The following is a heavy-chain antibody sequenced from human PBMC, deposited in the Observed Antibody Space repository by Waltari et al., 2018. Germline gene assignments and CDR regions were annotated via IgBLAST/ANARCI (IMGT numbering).Heavy chain of an antibody. J-gene: IGHJ4*02. D-gene: IGHD3-9*01. CDR3: ARSLLRYFDWLSIVGY. CDR2: IYHSGST. CDR1: GYSISSGYY. V-gene: IGHV4-38-2*01. Sequence: QVQLQESGPGLVKPSETLSLTCAVSGYSISSGYYWGWLRQPPGKGLEWIGSIYHSGSTYYNPSLKSRVTISVDTSKNQFSLKLSSVTAADTAVYYCARSLLRYFDWLSIVGYWGQGTLVTVSS.